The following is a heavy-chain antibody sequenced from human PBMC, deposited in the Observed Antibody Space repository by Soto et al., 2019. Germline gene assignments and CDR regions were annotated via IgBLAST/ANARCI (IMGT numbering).Heavy chain of an antibody. CDR1: GFTFSSYD. CDR3: AKEDDAWTNGHFDI. V-gene: IGHV3-23*01. CDR2: ISGSGGST. D-gene: IGHD3-3*01. J-gene: IGHJ3*02. Sequence: GGSLRLSCAASGFTFSSYDVSWVRQAPGKGLEWVSAISGSGGSTYYADSVKGRFTISRDNSKNTLNVQMNSLRAEDTAIYYCAKEDDAWTNGHFDIWGQGTMVTVSS.